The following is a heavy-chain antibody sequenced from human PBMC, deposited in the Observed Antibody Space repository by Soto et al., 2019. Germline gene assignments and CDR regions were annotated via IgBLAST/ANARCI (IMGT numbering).Heavy chain of an antibody. Sequence: QVQLVQSGAAVKKPGASVKVSCKASGYTFTGYYMHWVRQAPGQGLEWMGWINPNSGGTNYAQKFQGWVTMTRDTSISTAYMELSRLRSDDTAVYYCARETSSGMVRIYGMDVRGQGITVTVSS. J-gene: IGHJ6*02. CDR3: ARETSSGMVRIYGMDV. CDR2: INPNSGGT. V-gene: IGHV1-2*04. D-gene: IGHD3-10*01. CDR1: GYTFTGYY.